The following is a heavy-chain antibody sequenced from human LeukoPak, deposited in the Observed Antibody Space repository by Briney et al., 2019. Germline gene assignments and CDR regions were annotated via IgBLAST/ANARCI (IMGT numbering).Heavy chain of an antibody. CDR2: INPNSGGT. CDR1: GYTFTGYY. J-gene: IGHJ4*02. D-gene: IGHD2-21*02. CDR3: AKKKQHIVVVTYFDY. V-gene: IGHV1-2*02. Sequence: ASVKVSCKASGYTFTGYYMHWVRQAPGQGLEWMGWINPNSGGTNYAQKFQGRVTMTRDTSISTAYMELSRLRSDDTAVYYCAKKKQHIVVVTYFDYWGQGTLVTVSS.